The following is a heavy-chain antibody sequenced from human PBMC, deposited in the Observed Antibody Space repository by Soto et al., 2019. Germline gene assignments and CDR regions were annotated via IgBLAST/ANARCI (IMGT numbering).Heavy chain of an antibody. V-gene: IGHV3-15*07. CDR1: GFTLSNAW. Sequence: GGSQRLSCAASGFTLSNAWGNWVRQAPGKGLEWVGRIRSKTSGGTTDFAAPVKGRFAISRDDSKDMVYLQMNSLRTEDTAVYYCTTDSLFTGVLVRFDFWGHGTLVTVSS. CDR2: IRSKTSGGTT. J-gene: IGHJ4*01. CDR3: TTDSLFTGVLVRFDF. D-gene: IGHD2-8*02.